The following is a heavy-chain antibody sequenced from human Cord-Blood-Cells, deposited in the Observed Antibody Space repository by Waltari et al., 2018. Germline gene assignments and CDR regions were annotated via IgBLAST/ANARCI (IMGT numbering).Heavy chain of an antibody. J-gene: IGHJ4*02. CDR1: GFTFSSYA. CDR3: AKDHPFDY. V-gene: IGHV3-23*01. CDR2: IGGSGGST. Sequence: EVQLLESGGGLVQPGGSLRLSCAASGFTFSSYAMSWVRQAPGRGVDGVSDIGGSGGSTYYAESVKGRFTISRDNAKNTLYLQMNSLRAEDTAVYYCAKDHPFDYWGQGTLVTVSS.